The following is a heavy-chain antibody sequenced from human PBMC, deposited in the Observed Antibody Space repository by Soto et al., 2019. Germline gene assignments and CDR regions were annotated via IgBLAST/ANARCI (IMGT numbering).Heavy chain of an antibody. D-gene: IGHD1-26*01. CDR2: INAGNGNT. J-gene: IGHJ4*02. CDR3: ARSKWELLRYFDY. Sequence: ASVKVSCKASGYTFTSYAMHWVRQAPGQRLEWMGWINAGNGNTKYSQKFQGRVTITRDTSASTAYMELSSLRSEDTAVYYCARSKWELLRYFDYWGQGTLVTVSS. CDR1: GYTFTSYA. V-gene: IGHV1-3*01.